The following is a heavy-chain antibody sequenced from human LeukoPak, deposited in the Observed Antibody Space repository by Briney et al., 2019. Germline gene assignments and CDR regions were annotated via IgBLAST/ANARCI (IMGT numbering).Heavy chain of an antibody. CDR1: GGTFSSYA. CDR3: ARDQHSLPAPSGYIDPWFDP. CDR2: IIPIFGTA. Sequence: SVKVSCKASGGTFSSYAISWVRQAPGQGLEWMGGIIPIFGTANYAQKFQGRVTITTDESTSTAYMELSSLRSEDTAVYYCARDQHSLPAPSGYIDPWFDPWGQGTLVTVSS. D-gene: IGHD3-22*01. J-gene: IGHJ5*02. V-gene: IGHV1-69*05.